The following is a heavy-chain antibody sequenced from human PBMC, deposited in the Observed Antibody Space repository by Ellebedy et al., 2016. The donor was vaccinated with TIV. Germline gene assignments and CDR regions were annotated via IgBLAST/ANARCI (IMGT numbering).Heavy chain of an antibody. V-gene: IGHV4-61*01. Sequence: SETLSLTXSVSGAAVNSGTYYWSWVRQTPEKRLEWIAYVYASGTTDYNPSLKSRVTISVDTSKNQFSLSLTSVTAADTAVYYCATSYDYVRNSDYWGQGTQVTVSS. CDR2: VYASGTT. J-gene: IGHJ4*02. CDR3: ATSYDYVRNSDY. CDR1: GAAVNSGTYY. D-gene: IGHD4-23*01.